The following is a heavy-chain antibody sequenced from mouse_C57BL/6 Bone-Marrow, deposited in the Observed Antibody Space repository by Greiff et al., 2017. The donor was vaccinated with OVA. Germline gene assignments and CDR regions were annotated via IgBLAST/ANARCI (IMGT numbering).Heavy chain of an antibody. CDR3: ARWKATEGMDY. V-gene: IGHV1-82*01. D-gene: IGHD3-2*02. CDR1: GYAFSSSW. CDR2: IYPGDGDT. Sequence: QVQLKESGPELVKPGASVKISCKASGYAFSSSWMNWVKQRPGKGLEWIGRIYPGDGDTNYNGKFKGKATLTADKSSSTAYMQLSSLTSEDSAVDFGARWKATEGMDYWGQGTSVTVSS. J-gene: IGHJ4*01.